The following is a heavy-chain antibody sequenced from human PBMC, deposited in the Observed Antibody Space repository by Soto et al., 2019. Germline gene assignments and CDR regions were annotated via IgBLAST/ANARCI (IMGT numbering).Heavy chain of an antibody. CDR2: IGGDGVNT. CDR3: GKKSDYGANSRWFDP. CDR1: VLIFSNYA. V-gene: IGHV3-23*01. J-gene: IGHJ5*02. D-gene: IGHD4-17*01. Sequence: GGSLRLSCAASVLIFSNYAMSWVRQAPGKGLEWVSTIGGDGVNTYYADSVKGRFTISRDNSKNTLYLQMNSLRVEDTAVYYWGKKSDYGANSRWFDPWGQGTLVTVSS.